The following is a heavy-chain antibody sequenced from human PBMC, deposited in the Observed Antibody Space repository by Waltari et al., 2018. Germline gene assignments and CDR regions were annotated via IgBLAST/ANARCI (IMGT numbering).Heavy chain of an antibody. V-gene: IGHV3-64*01. Sequence: EVQLVESGGGLVQPGGSLRLSCAASGFTFSSYAMHWVRQAPGKGLEYVSAISSTEGSTYYENSVKGSPTISRDNSKNTLYLQMGSLRAEDMAVYYCARATSFGVVMVDYWGQGTLVTVSS. D-gene: IGHD3-3*01. CDR2: ISSTEGST. CDR3: ARATSFGVVMVDY. J-gene: IGHJ4*02. CDR1: GFTFSSYA.